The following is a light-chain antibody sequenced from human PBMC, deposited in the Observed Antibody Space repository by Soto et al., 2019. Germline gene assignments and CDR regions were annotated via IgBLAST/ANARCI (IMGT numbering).Light chain of an antibody. Sequence: EIVLTQSPGTLSLFPGERATLSCRASQSLITRYLAWYQQKPGQAPRLLFYGASHRATGIPDRFSGSGSGTDFTLTISRLEPEDFAVYSCQQYGTSPTFGQGTRLEIK. CDR1: QSLITRY. CDR2: GAS. J-gene: IGKJ5*01. CDR3: QQYGTSPT. V-gene: IGKV3-20*01.